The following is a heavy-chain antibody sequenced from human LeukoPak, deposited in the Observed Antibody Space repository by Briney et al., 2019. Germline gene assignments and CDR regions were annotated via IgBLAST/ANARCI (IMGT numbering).Heavy chain of an antibody. J-gene: IGHJ3*02. Sequence: GGSLTLSCAASGFTFSSYAMSWVRQAPGKGLEWVSAISGSGGSTYYADSVKGRFTISRDNSKNMLYLQMNSLRAEDTAVYYCAKGLKWLARGCAFDIWGQGTMVTVSS. CDR3: AKGLKWLARGCAFDI. CDR1: GFTFSSYA. V-gene: IGHV3-23*01. CDR2: ISGSGGST. D-gene: IGHD6-19*01.